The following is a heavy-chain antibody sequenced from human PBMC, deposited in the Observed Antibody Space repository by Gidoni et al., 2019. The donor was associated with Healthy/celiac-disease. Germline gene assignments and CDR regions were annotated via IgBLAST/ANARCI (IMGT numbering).Heavy chain of an antibody. CDR2: ISSCSSYI. V-gene: IGHV3-21*01. CDR3: ARDPARGVVVVPGVGMDV. J-gene: IGHJ6*02. Sequence: EVQLVASGGGLVKPGGALRLTGAASGFTFLSYSLYWVREAPGKGLEWVSSISSCSSYIYYADSVQGRFTISRDNAKNSLYLQMNSLRAEDTAVYYCARDPARGVVVVPGVGMDVWGQGTTVTVSS. CDR1: GFTFLSYS. D-gene: IGHD2-2*01.